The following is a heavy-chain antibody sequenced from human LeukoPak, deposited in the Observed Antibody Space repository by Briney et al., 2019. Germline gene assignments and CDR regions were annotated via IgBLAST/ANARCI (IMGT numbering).Heavy chain of an antibody. CDR3: ASVCSGGSCYFGWFDP. Sequence: ASVKVSCKASGGTFSSYAISWVRQAPGQGLEWMGGIIPIFGTANYAQKFQGRVTITADESTSIAYMELSSLRSEDTAVYYCASVCSGGSCYFGWFDPWGQGTLVTVSS. CDR1: GGTFSSYA. V-gene: IGHV1-69*01. CDR2: IIPIFGTA. D-gene: IGHD2-15*01. J-gene: IGHJ5*02.